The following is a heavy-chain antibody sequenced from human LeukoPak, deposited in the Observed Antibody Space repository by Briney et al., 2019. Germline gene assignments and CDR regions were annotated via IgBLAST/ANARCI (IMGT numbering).Heavy chain of an antibody. CDR3: AKRSYGSGSYHLDY. CDR1: GFTFSSYS. V-gene: IGHV3-21*04. D-gene: IGHD3-10*01. CDR2: ISSSSSYI. Sequence: GGSLRLSCAASGFTFSSYSMNWVRQAPGKGLEWVSSISSSSSYIYYADSVKGRFTISRDNSKNTLYLQMNSLRAEDTAVYYCAKRSYGSGSYHLDYWGQGTLVTVSS. J-gene: IGHJ4*02.